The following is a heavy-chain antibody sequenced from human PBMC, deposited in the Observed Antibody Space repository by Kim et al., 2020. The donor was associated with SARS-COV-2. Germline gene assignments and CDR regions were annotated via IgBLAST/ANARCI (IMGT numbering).Heavy chain of an antibody. CDR1: GFTFDDYA. D-gene: IGHD3-10*01. CDR3: AKDIGNGSGRSYYYYYGMDV. CDR2: ISWNSGSI. V-gene: IGHV3-9*01. Sequence: GGSLRLSCAASGFTFDDYAMHWVRQAPGKGLEWVSGISWNSGSIGYADSVKGRFTISRDNAKNSLYLQMNSLRAEDTALYYCAKDIGNGSGRSYYYYYGMDVWGQGTTVTVSS. J-gene: IGHJ6*02.